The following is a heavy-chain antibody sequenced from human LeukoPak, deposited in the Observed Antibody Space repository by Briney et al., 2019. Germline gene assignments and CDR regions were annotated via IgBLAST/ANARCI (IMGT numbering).Heavy chain of an antibody. V-gene: IGHV1-18*01. J-gene: IGHJ4*02. D-gene: IGHD3-9*01. CDR3: ARDGYYDILTGYLAY. CDR2: ISAYNGDT. CDR1: GYTFTSYG. Sequence: ASVKVSCKASGYTFTSYGISWVRQAPGQGLEWMGWISAYNGDTNYAQKLQGRVTMTTDTSTSTAYMELRSLRSDDTAVYYCARDGYYDILTGYLAYWGQGTLVTVSS.